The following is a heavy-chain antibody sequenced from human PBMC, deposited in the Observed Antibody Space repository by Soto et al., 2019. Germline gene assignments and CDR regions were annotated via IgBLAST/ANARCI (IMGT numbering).Heavy chain of an antibody. CDR3: ARDLDFSFDY. Sequence: VGSLRLSCAASGFTFSSYAMHWVRQAPGKGLEWVAVISYDGSNKYYADSVKGRFTISRDNSKNTLYLQMNSLRAEDTAVYYCARDLDFSFDYWGQGTLVTVSS. D-gene: IGHD1-1*01. CDR1: GFTFSSYA. V-gene: IGHV3-30-3*01. J-gene: IGHJ4*02. CDR2: ISYDGSNK.